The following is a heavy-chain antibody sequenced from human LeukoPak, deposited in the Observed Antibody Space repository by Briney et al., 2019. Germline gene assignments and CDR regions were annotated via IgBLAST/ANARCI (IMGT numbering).Heavy chain of an antibody. V-gene: IGHV4-61*01. D-gene: IGHD2-8*01. CDR3: ARASPMLDAFDI. CDR1: GDSLSSGSYY. CDR2: IYYGGNT. J-gene: IGHJ3*02. Sequence: SETLSLTCTVSGDSLSSGSYYWSWIRQPPGKGLEWIGYIYYGGNTNLNPSLKSRVTISVGTSKNQFSLKMSSVTAADTAVYYCARASPMLDAFDIWGQGTMVTVS.